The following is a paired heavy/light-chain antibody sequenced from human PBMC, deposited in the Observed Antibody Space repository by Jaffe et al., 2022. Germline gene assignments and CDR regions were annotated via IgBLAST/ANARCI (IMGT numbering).Heavy chain of an antibody. D-gene: IGHD3-10*01. Sequence: QVQLQESGPGLVKPSETLSLTCAVSGSSISSGYYWGWIRQPPGKGLEWIGTIYHSGSTYYNPSLESRVTISVDTSRNQFSLKLSSVTATDTAVYFCARHYFASGSYVFDYWGQGTLVTVSS. CDR1: GSSISSGYY. J-gene: IGHJ4*02. CDR3: ARHYFASGSYVFDY. V-gene: IGHV4-38-2*01. CDR2: IYHSGST.
Light chain of an antibody. J-gene: IGKJ4*01. CDR3: QQANNFPPVT. CDR2: AAS. Sequence: DIQMTQSPSSVSASVGDRVTITCRASQDISSGLAWYQQTPGKAPKLLIYAASSLQSGVPPRFSGSGSGTDFTLTISSLQPEDFETYYCQQANNFPPVTFGGGTKVEIK. CDR1: QDISSG. V-gene: IGKV1-12*01.